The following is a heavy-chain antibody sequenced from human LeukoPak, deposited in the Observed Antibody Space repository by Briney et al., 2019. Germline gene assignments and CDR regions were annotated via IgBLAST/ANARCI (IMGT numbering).Heavy chain of an antibody. CDR3: AKDTPLGYSYGFDY. CDR2: ITGSGGST. Sequence: GGSLRLSCAGSGFTFSAYAMSWVRQAPGKGLGWVSTITGSGGSTYYADSVKGRFIISRDNSKNTLYLQVNSLRAEDTAVYYCAKDTPLGYSYGFDYWGQGTLVTVSS. CDR1: GFTFSAYA. V-gene: IGHV3-23*01. D-gene: IGHD5-18*01. J-gene: IGHJ4*02.